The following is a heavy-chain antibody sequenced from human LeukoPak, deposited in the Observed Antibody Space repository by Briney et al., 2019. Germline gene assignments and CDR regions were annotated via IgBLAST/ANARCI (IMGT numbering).Heavy chain of an antibody. J-gene: IGHJ4*02. CDR2: IYSGGST. CDR3: ARDRGYGAYDLRPNFSFDY. CDR1: GFSVSSKY. V-gene: IGHV3-66*02. D-gene: IGHD5-12*01. Sequence: GGSLRLSCAASGFSVSSKYMSWVRQAPGKALEWVSVIYSGGSTYYADSVKGRFTISRDNSKNTLYLQLDSLRPEDTAVYYCARDRGYGAYDLRPNFSFDYWGQGTLVTVSS.